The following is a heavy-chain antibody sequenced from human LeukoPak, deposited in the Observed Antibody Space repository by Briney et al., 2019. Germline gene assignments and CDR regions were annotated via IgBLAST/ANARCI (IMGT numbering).Heavy chain of an antibody. J-gene: IGHJ2*01. V-gene: IGHV1-2*02. CDR3: ARTAVAGTVVGLPTWYFDL. CDR1: GYTFTGYY. D-gene: IGHD6-19*01. Sequence: GASVNVSGKASGYTFTGYYIHWWRQAPGQVLEGRGWTNPNNGGTNYAQKFQGRVPMNRDTSISTAYIELSTLRSDDTAVYYCARTAVAGTVVGLPTWYFDLWGRGTLVTVSS. CDR2: TNPNNGGT.